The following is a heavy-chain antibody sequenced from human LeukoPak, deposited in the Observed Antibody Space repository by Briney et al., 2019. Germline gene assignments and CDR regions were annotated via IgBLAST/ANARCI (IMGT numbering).Heavy chain of an antibody. CDR1: GFTFSSNW. CDR3: SRDFNGRNDF. V-gene: IGHV3-74*01. CDR2: INPDGSKT. D-gene: IGHD1-14*01. J-gene: IGHJ4*02. Sequence: GGSLRLSCAASGFTFSSNWMHWVRQGPGKGLVWVSRINPDGSKTDYAESVKGRFTISRDNAKNTLSLEMNSLGDEDTAVYYCSRDFNGRNDFWGQGTLVTVSS.